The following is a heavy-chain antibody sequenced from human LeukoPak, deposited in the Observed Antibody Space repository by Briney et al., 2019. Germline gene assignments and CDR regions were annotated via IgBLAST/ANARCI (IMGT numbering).Heavy chain of an antibody. V-gene: IGHV4-39*01. Sequence: SETLSLTCTVSGDSISSSSYYWGWIRQPPGKGLEWIGSIYYSGSTYYNSSLKPRVTISVDTSKDQFSLELSSVTAADTAVYYCARQTTVTNLFDYWGQGTLVTVSS. CDR2: IYYSGST. CDR3: ARQTTVTNLFDY. D-gene: IGHD4-17*01. CDR1: GDSISSSSYY. J-gene: IGHJ4*02.